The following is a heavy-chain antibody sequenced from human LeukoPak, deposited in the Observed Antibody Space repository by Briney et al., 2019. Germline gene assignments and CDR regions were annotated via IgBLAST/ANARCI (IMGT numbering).Heavy chain of an antibody. CDR2: INPNSGGT. Sequence: ASVKVSCKASGYTFTGYYMHWVRQAPGQGLEWMGWINPNSGGTNYAQKFQGRVTMTRDTSISTAYMELSRLRSDDTAVYYCARARLQLGRNWFDPWGQGTLVTVFS. CDR1: GYTFTGYY. D-gene: IGHD6-13*01. V-gene: IGHV1-2*02. CDR3: ARARLQLGRNWFDP. J-gene: IGHJ5*02.